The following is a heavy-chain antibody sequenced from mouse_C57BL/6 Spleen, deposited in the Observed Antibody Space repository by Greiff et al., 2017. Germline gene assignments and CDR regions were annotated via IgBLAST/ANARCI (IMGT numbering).Heavy chain of an antibody. CDR2: FHPYNDDT. V-gene: IGHV1-47*01. D-gene: IGHD2-3*01. J-gene: IGHJ1*03. CDR1: GYTFTTYP. CDR3: SRFGIYDGYYGYFDV. Sequence: VQLQESGAELVKPGASVKMSCKASGYTFTTYPIEWMKQNHGKSLEWIGNFHPYNDDTKYNEKFKGKATLTVEKSSSTVYLELSRLTSDDSAVYYCSRFGIYDGYYGYFDVWGTGTTVTVSS.